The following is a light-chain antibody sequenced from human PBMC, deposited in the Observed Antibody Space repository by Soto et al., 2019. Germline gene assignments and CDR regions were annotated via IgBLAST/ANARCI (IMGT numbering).Light chain of an antibody. CDR2: GAS. Sequence: EIVMTQCPATLSVSPGERATLSCRASQSVSSNLAWYQQKPGQAPRLLIYGASTRATGIPDRFSGSGSGTEFSLTINSLQSEDFAVYYCHHYNNWWAFGQGTKVDI. CDR3: HHYNNWWA. J-gene: IGKJ1*01. CDR1: QSVSSN. V-gene: IGKV3-15*01.